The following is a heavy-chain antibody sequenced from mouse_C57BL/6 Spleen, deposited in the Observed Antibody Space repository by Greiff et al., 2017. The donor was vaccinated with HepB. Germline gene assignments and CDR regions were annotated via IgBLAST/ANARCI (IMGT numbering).Heavy chain of an antibody. V-gene: IGHV1-47*01. CDR2: FHPYNDDT. CDR1: GYTFTTYP. CDR3: ARRGYDYVSYYFDY. J-gene: IGHJ2*01. Sequence: VQLQQSGAELVKPGASVKMSCKASGYTFTTYPIEWMKQNHGKSLEWIGNFHPYNDDTKYNEKFKGKATLTVEESSSTVYLALSRLTSDDSAVYYCARRGYDYVSYYFDYWGQGTTLTVSS. D-gene: IGHD2-4*01.